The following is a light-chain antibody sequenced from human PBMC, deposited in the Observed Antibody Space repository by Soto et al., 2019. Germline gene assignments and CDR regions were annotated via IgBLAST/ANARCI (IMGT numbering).Light chain of an antibody. Sequence: AIQMTQSPSSLSASVGDRVTISCRASQAIRNDLVWFQQKPGKAPILLIYAASTLQSGVPPRFSGSGSGTDFTLTISSLQAEDFATYYCLQDYTYPRTFGGGTKVDIK. CDR1: QAIRND. V-gene: IGKV1-6*01. CDR2: AAS. J-gene: IGKJ4*01. CDR3: LQDYTYPRT.